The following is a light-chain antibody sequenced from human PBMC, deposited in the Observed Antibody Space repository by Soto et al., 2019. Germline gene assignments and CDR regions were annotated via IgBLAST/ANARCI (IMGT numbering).Light chain of an antibody. V-gene: IGLV2-14*03. CDR1: SSDVGGYNY. J-gene: IGLJ2*01. CDR3: CSYTSITTLV. Sequence: QSSLTQPASVSGSPGQSITISCTGTSSDVGGYNYVSWYKQHPGKAPKLIIYDVTNRPSGVSTRFSGSKSGNTASLTISGLQAEDEADYYCCSYTSITTLVFGGGTKLTVL. CDR2: DVT.